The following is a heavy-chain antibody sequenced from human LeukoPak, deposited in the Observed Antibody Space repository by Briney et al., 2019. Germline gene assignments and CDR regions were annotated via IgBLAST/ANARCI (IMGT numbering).Heavy chain of an antibody. CDR3: ARDRAFSKYYDILTGYSPGDY. CDR1: GYTFTSYG. J-gene: IGHJ4*02. V-gene: IGHV1-18*04. D-gene: IGHD3-9*01. Sequence: ASVKVSCKASGYTFTSYGISWVRQAPGQGLEWMGWISAYNGTTNYAQKLQGRVTMTTDTSTSTAYMELGSLRSDDTAVYYCARDRAFSKYYDILTGYSPGDYWGQGTLVTVSS. CDR2: ISAYNGTT.